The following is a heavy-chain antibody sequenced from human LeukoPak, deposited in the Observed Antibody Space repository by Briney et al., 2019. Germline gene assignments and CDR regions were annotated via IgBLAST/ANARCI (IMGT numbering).Heavy chain of an antibody. J-gene: IGHJ6*02. CDR3: ARGSQDIVVVVAAEPENYYYYGMDV. V-gene: IGHV3-21*01. CDR2: ISSSSSYI. D-gene: IGHD2-15*01. CDR1: GFTFSSYG. Sequence: GGSLRLSCAASGFTFSSYGMHWVRQSPGKGLEWVSSISSSSSYIYYADSVKGRFTISRDNAKNSLYLQMNSLRAEDTAVYYRARGSQDIVVVVAAEPENYYYYGMDVWGQGTTVTVSS.